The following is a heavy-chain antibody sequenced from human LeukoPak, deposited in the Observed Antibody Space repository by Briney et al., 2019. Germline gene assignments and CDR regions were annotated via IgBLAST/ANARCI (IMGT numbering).Heavy chain of an antibody. Sequence: PSETLSLTCAVYGGSFSGYYWSWIRQPPGKGLEWIGYIYYSGSTNYNPSLKSRVTISVDTSKNQFSLKLSSVTAADTAVYYCARAGSYAFDYWGQGTLVTVSS. J-gene: IGHJ4*02. CDR1: GGSFSGYY. CDR3: ARAGSYAFDY. D-gene: IGHD3-16*01. CDR2: IYYSGST. V-gene: IGHV4-59*01.